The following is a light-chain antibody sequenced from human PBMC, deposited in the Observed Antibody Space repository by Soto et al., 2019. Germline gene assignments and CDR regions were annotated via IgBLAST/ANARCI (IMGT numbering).Light chain of an antibody. CDR1: QSIGSG. J-gene: IGKJ2*01. CDR3: QQYHDFQYT. Sequence: DFQMTQSPFTLSASVGDGVTITCRASQSIGSGLAWYQQQPGKAPKLLIYKATNLQRGVSSRFSGSGSGTDFSLTISSLQPADSATYYCQQYHDFQYTFGQGTKLEI. CDR2: KAT. V-gene: IGKV1-5*03.